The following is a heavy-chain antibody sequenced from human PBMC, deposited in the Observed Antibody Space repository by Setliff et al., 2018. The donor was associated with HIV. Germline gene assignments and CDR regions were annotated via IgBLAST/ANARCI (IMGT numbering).Heavy chain of an antibody. CDR2: IKQDGSEK. J-gene: IGHJ5*02. Sequence: PGGSLRLSCTASGFSVNNNYMTWVRQAPGKGMEWVANIKQDGSEKYYVDSVKGRFTISRDKAKNSLYLQMNSLRAEDTAVYYCAALSVRTNPVYGVISTRFDPWGQGSLVTVSS. V-gene: IGHV3-7*03. D-gene: IGHD2-8*01. CDR3: AALSVRTNPVYGVISTRFDP. CDR1: GFSVNNNY.